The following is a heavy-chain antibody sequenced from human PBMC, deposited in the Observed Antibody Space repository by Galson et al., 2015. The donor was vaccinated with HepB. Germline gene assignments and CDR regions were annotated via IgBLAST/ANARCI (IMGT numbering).Heavy chain of an antibody. J-gene: IGHJ4*02. CDR2: ISTYSGDT. Sequence: SVKFSCKASGYTFSNHGITWVRQAPGQGLEWLGWISTYSGDTNYAQSLQGRITLTTDTSTDTAYMELRTLRSDDTAVYYCTRKRLDFDSWGQGTLVTVSS. D-gene: IGHD3-9*01. CDR3: TRKRLDFDS. V-gene: IGHV1-18*01. CDR1: GYTFSNHG.